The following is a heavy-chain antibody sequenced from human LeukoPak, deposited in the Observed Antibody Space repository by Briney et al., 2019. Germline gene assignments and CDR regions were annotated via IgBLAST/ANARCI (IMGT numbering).Heavy chain of an antibody. CDR3: ARGLGASPYDSSGYYLG. CDR1: GYTFTGYY. J-gene: IGHJ4*02. Sequence: ASVKVSCKASGYTFTGYYMHWVRQAPGQGLEWMGWISAYNGNTNYAQKLQGRVTMTTDTSTSTAYMELRSLRSDDTAVYYCARGLGASPYDSSGYYLGWGQGTLVTVSS. V-gene: IGHV1-18*04. D-gene: IGHD3-22*01. CDR2: ISAYNGNT.